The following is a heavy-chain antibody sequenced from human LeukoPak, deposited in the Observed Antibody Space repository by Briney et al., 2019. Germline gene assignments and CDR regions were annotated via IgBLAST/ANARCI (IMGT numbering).Heavy chain of an antibody. CDR2: IWYGGSNK. CDR1: GFTFSSYG. V-gene: IGHV3-33*01. J-gene: IGHJ6*02. CDR3: ARGRYDFWSGYPRAAYYGMDV. D-gene: IGHD3-3*01. Sequence: GGSLRLSCAASGFTFSSYGMHWVRQAPGKGLEWVAVIWYGGSNKYYADSVKGRFTISRDNSKNTLYLQMNSLRAEDTAVYYCARGRYDFWSGYPRAAYYGMDVWGQGTTVTVSS.